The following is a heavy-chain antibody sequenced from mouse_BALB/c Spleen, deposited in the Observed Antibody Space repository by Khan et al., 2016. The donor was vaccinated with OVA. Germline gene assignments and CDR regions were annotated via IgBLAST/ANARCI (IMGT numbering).Heavy chain of an antibody. CDR1: GYTFTSYD. CDR3: ARGGYGGFAY. V-gene: IGHV1-85*01. J-gene: IGHJ3*01. D-gene: IGHD2-14*01. CDR2: MFPGDGST. Sequence: QVQLQHPGAELVKPGASVKLSCKASGYTFTSYDINWVRQRPEQGLEWIGWMFPGDGSTKYNENFKGKATLTTDKSSSTAYMQLSRLTSEDSGAYFCARGGYGGFAYWGQGTLVTVSA.